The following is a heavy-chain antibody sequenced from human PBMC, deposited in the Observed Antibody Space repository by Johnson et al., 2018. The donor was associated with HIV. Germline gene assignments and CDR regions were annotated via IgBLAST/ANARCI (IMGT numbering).Heavy chain of an antibody. V-gene: IGHV3-30*04. D-gene: IGHD4-17*01. Sequence: LVESGGGVVQPGRSLRLSCAASGFTFSSYAMHWVRQAPGKGLEWVAVISYDGSNKYYADSVKGRFTISRDNSKNTLYLQMNSLRAEDTAVYYCAKGENDYGDYGLDAFDIWGQGTLVTVSS. CDR2: ISYDGSNK. J-gene: IGHJ3*02. CDR1: GFTFSSYA. CDR3: AKGENDYGDYGLDAFDI.